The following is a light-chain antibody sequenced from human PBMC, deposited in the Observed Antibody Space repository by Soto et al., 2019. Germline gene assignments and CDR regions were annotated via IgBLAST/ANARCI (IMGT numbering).Light chain of an antibody. V-gene: IGKV3-11*01. CDR2: DAY. CDR1: QSVSNY. Sequence: ELVLSQPPATLSLSPRERGTLARNASQSVSNYLNWLQQKSGQAPRLIXYDAYNRATGIPATFSGRGSGTDFTLTITSLEPEDFAVYYCQQRSNWPPLTCGQGTRLEIK. J-gene: IGKJ5*01. CDR3: QQRSNWPPLT.